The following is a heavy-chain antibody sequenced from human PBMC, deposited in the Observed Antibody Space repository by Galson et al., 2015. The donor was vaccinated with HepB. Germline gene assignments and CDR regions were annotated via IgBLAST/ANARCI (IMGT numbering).Heavy chain of an antibody. CDR2: IYSGGST. J-gene: IGHJ6*03. CDR1: GFTVSSNY. Sequence: SLRLSCAASGFTVSSNYMSWVRQAPGKGLEWVSVIYSGGSTYYADSVKGRFTISRDNSKNTLYLQMNSLRAEDTAVYYCARGVCSSTSCYSYYYYMDVWGKGTTVTVSS. V-gene: IGHV3-66*01. CDR3: ARGVCSSTSCYSYYYYMDV. D-gene: IGHD2-2*01.